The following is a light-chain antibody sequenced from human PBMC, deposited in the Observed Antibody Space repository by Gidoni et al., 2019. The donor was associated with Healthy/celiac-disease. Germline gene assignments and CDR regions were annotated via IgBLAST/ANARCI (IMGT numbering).Light chain of an antibody. J-gene: IGKJ3*01. V-gene: IGKV3-20*01. CDR1: QSVSSSY. CDR2: GAS. CDR3: QQYGSSLFT. Sequence: EIVLTQSPGTLSLSPGERATLSCRASQSVSSSYLAWYQQKPGQAPRLLIYGASSRATGIPDRFSGSGSGTEFTLTISRMETEDFAVYYCQQYGSSLFTFGHGTKVDIK.